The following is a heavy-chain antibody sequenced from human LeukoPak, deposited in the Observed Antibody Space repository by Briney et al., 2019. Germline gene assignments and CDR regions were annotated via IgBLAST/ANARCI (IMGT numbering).Heavy chain of an antibody. V-gene: IGHV1-2*04. J-gene: IGHJ4*02. CDR1: GYTFTGYY. Sequence: ASVKVSCKASGYTFTGYYMHWVRQAPGQGLEWMGWINPNSGGTNYAQKFQGWVTMTGDTSISTAYMELSRLRSDDTAVYYCARVRGVTTLGYWGQGTLVTVSS. CDR2: INPNSGGT. D-gene: IGHD4-11*01. CDR3: ARVRGVTTLGY.